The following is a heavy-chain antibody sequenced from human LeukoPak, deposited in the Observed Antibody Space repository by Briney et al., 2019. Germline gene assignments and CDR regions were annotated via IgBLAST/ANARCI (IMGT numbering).Heavy chain of an antibody. D-gene: IGHD3-3*01. V-gene: IGHV4-39*01. J-gene: IGHJ6*03. CDR2: INHSGST. Sequence: SETLSLTCTVSGGSISSSSYYWGWIRQPPGKGLEWIGEINHSGSTNYNPSLKSRVTISVDTSKNQFSLKLSSVTAADTAVYYCARQFISFWSGLYYMDVWGKGTTVTVSS. CDR1: GGSISSSSYY. CDR3: ARQFISFWSGLYYMDV.